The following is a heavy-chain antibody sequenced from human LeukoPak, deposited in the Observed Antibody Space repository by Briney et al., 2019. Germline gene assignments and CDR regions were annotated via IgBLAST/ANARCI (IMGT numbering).Heavy chain of an antibody. CDR2: IYKGGST. V-gene: IGHV3-53*01. CDR1: GFTVSNNY. CDR3: ARDRIQPWPSLFDY. Sequence: GGSLRLSCAASGFTVSNNYMNWVRQAPGKGLEWVSVIYKGGSTYYADSVKGRFTISRDNSKNTLYLQMNSLRAEDTAVYYCARDRIQPWPSLFDYWGQGTLVTVSS. J-gene: IGHJ4*02. D-gene: IGHD5-18*01.